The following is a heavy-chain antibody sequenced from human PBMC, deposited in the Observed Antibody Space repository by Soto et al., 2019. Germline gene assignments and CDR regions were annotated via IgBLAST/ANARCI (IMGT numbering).Heavy chain of an antibody. Sequence: SETLSLTCTVSGGSINNNHYYWGWVRQPPGKGLEWIASISYSGTTYYSPSLKGRVTKSVDTSRNQFSLRLTSVTAADTAVYYCASQKLEVPAFFDYWGQGILVTVSX. CDR1: GGSINNNHYY. CDR3: ASQKLEVPAFFDY. CDR2: ISYSGTT. J-gene: IGHJ4*02. V-gene: IGHV4-39*01.